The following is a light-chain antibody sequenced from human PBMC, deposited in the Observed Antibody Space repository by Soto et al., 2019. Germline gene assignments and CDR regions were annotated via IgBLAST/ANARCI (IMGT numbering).Light chain of an antibody. CDR1: QSISSW. CDR2: DAS. Sequence: DIQMTQSPSTMSESVGDRVTLTCRASQSISSWLAWYQQKPGKAPKLLIYDASSLESGVPSRFSGSGSGTDFTLTINSLQPEDFATYYCQQGYSSAITFGQGTRLEIK. J-gene: IGKJ5*01. CDR3: QQGYSSAIT. V-gene: IGKV1-5*01.